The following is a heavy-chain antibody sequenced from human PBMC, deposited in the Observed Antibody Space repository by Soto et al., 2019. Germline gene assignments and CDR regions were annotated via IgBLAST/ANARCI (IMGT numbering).Heavy chain of an antibody. J-gene: IGHJ6*02. CDR1: GEAFSGYH. D-gene: IGHD2-21*02. Sequence: SETLSLTCAVYGEAFSGYHWNWIRQSPGKGLEWIGEINESGSTNYKPSLARRVTISVDTSKRQVSLRLRSVTVADAAVYYCARRRRGITVTRATYAMDVWGQGTPVTVSS. CDR2: INESGST. V-gene: IGHV4-34*01. CDR3: ARRRRGITVTRATYAMDV.